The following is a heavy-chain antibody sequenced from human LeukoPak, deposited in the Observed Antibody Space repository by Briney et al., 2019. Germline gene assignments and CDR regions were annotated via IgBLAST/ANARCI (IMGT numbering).Heavy chain of an antibody. V-gene: IGHV4-4*07. CDR2: IYTSGST. D-gene: IGHD3-10*01. CDR1: GYSISSGYY. Sequence: SETLSLTCTVSGYSISSGYYWSWIRQPAGKGLEWIGRIYTSGSTNYNPSLKSRVTMSVDTSKNQFSLKLSSVTAADTAVYYCARDGYYYGPGSYYNVYYFDYWGQGTLVTVSS. J-gene: IGHJ4*02. CDR3: ARDGYYYGPGSYYNVYYFDY.